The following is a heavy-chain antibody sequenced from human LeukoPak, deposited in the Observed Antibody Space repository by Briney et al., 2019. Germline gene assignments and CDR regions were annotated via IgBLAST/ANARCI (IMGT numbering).Heavy chain of an antibody. J-gene: IGHJ4*02. V-gene: IGHV4-38-2*02. CDR2: IFHTGST. CDR1: GGSISSGYY. D-gene: IGHD6-13*01. Sequence: SETLSLTCTVSGGSISSGYYWAWIRQPPGKGLEWIGSIFHTGSTYHNPSLKSRVTISVDTSKNQFSLRLNSVTAADTAVYYCARDHSSSSEDYWGQGTLVTVSS. CDR3: ARDHSSSSEDY.